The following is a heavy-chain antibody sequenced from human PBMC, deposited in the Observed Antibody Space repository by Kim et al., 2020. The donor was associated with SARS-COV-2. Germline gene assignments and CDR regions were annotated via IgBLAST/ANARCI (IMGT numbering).Heavy chain of an antibody. J-gene: IGHJ4*02. V-gene: IGHV3-7*01. Sequence: GGSLRLSCVASGFTFNDYWMNWVRQAPGKGLEWVANIKKDGSEKKYLGSVRGRFTISRDNAKNSVFLQMDSLGAEDTAIYYCASYRYGVGLYWGQGTLVTVSS. CDR3: ASYRYGVGLY. CDR2: IKKDGSEK. CDR1: GFTFNDYW. D-gene: IGHD5-18*01.